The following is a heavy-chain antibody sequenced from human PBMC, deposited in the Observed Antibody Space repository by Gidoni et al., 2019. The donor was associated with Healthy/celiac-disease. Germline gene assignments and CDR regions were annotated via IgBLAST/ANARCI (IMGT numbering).Heavy chain of an antibody. J-gene: IGHJ5*02. CDR2: ISSSSSYI. CDR3: ARDRVVNWFDP. D-gene: IGHD2-15*01. Sequence: SSYSMNWVRQAPGKGLEWVSSISSSSSYIYYADSVKGRFTISRDNAKNSLYLQMNSLRAEDTAVYYCARDRVVNWFDPWGQGTLVTVSS. CDR1: SSYS. V-gene: IGHV3-21*01.